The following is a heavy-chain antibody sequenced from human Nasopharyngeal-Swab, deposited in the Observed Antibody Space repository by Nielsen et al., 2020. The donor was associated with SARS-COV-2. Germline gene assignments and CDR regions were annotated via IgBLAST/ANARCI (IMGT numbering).Heavy chain of an antibody. V-gene: IGHV4-31*02. CDR3: ARGGAARPGFDY. J-gene: IGHJ4*02. D-gene: IGHD6-6*01. Sequence: WIRQPPGKGLEWIGYIYYNGSTCYDPSLKSRVTISVDTSKNQFSLKLSSVTAADTAVYYCARGGAARPGFDYWGQGTLVTVSS. CDR2: IYYNGST.